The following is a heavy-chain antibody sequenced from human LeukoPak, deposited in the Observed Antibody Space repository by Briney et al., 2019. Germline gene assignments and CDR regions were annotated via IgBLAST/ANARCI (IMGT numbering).Heavy chain of an antibody. CDR1: GGSISSSSYY. Sequence: SETLSLTCTVSGGSISSSSYYWGWIRQPPGKGLEWIGSIYYSGSTYYNPSLKSRVTISVDTSKNQFSLMLSSVTAADTAVYYCAREVGYYDSSGYYRYYYYYYGMDVWGQGTTVTVSS. J-gene: IGHJ6*02. V-gene: IGHV4-39*02. CDR3: AREVGYYDSSGYYRYYYYYYGMDV. D-gene: IGHD3-22*01. CDR2: IYYSGST.